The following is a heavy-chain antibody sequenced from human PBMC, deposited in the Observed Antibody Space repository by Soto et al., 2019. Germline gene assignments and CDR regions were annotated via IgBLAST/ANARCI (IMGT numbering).Heavy chain of an antibody. CDR2: IYSGGST. V-gene: IGHV3-53*01. Sequence: PGGSLILSCAASGFPVSSNYMSWVRPAPGKGLEWVSVIYSGGSTYYADSVKGRFTISRDNSKNTLYLQMNSLRAEDTAVYYCARDRVESGYPEYFQHWGQGTLVTVSS. CDR3: ARDRVESGYPEYFQH. J-gene: IGHJ1*01. CDR1: GFPVSSNY. D-gene: IGHD3-22*01.